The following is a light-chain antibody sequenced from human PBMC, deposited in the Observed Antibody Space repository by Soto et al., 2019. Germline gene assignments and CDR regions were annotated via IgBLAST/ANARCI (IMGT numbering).Light chain of an antibody. J-gene: IGKJ4*01. Sequence: DIQMTQSPSTLSGSVGDRVTIACRARQSISSWLAWYQQKPGKAPKLLIYRTSNLESGVPSRFSGSGSGTAFSLTISSLQPDDFATYYCQQYKSFSLTFGGGTKVDIK. CDR2: RTS. CDR1: QSISSW. CDR3: QQYKSFSLT. V-gene: IGKV1-5*03.